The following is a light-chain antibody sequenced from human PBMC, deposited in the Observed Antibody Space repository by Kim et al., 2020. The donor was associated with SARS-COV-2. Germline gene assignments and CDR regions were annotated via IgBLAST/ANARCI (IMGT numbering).Light chain of an antibody. V-gene: IGKV3-20*01. CDR1: QSVSSSY. CDR3: QQYGRSPTT. CDR2: GAS. J-gene: IGKJ5*01. Sequence: SPGERAILSCRASQSVSSSYLAWYQHKPGQSPRLLIHGASSSATGVPDRFRGGGSGTDFTLTITRLEPEDFAVYYCQQYGRSPTTFGQGTRLEIK.